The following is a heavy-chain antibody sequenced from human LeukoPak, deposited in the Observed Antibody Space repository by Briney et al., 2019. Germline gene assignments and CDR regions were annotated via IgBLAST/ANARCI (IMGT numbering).Heavy chain of an antibody. D-gene: IGHD2-8*02. Sequence: GGSLRLSCAASGFTFSSYWMSWVRQAPGKGLEWVANIKQDGSEKYYVDSVKGRFTISRDNAKNSLYLQMNSLRAEDTAVYYCARETISVLDYYYYMDVWGKGTTVTVSS. CDR2: IKQDGSEK. J-gene: IGHJ6*03. CDR1: GFTFSSYW. CDR3: ARETISVLDYYYYMDV. V-gene: IGHV3-7*01.